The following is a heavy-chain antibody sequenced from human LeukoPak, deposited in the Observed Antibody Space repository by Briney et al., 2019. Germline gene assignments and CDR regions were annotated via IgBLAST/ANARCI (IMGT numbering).Heavy chain of an antibody. J-gene: IGHJ4*02. Sequence: PGGSLRLSCAASGFIFSRRDMHWVRQATGRGLEWVSAVGTVSDTYYADSVRGRFVISREDATNSLYLQMNGLRVEDTAVYYCVREEVGASWQPLDYWGQGILVIVSS. CDR1: GFIFSRRD. V-gene: IGHV3-13*01. CDR3: VREEVGASWQPLDY. D-gene: IGHD1-26*01. CDR2: VGTVSDT.